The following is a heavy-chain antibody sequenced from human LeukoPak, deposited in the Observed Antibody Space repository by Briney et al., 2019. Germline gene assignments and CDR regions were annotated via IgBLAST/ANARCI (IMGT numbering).Heavy chain of an antibody. CDR3: ARVSVSGGPGYYDSSGYYP. J-gene: IGHJ5*02. CDR2: ISAYNGNT. Sequence: ASVKVSCKASGYTFTSYGISWVRQAPGQGLEWMGWISAYNGNTNYAQKLQGRVTMTTDTSTSTAYMELRSLRSDDTAVYYCARVSVSGGPGYYDSSGYYPWGQGTLVTVSS. V-gene: IGHV1-18*01. CDR1: GYTFTSYG. D-gene: IGHD3-22*01.